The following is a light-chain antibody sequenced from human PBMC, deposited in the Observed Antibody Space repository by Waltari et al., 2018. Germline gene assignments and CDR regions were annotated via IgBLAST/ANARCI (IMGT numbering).Light chain of an antibody. CDR3: HLSDSLFRT. CDR1: QSVSRSN. V-gene: IGKV3-20*01. Sequence: EIVLTQSPGPLSLYPGERATPSCTASQSVSRSNFAWYQQKPGQAPRLLIYGASSRATGIPDRFSGSGSGTDFTLTISRLEPEDFAVYYCHLSDSLFRTFGQGTKVEIK. J-gene: IGKJ1*01. CDR2: GAS.